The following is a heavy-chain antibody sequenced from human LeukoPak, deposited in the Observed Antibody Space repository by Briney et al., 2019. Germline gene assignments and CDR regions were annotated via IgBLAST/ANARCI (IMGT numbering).Heavy chain of an antibody. CDR2: IHYTGGT. Sequence: SETLSLTCTVSGGSIRSHYWSWLRQPPGKGLEWIGYIHYTGGTNSNPSLKSRVTISVDTSKNQVSLKLGSVTVADTAMYFCARDSYLDTSGSFADYFDSWGQGTLVTVSS. D-gene: IGHD3-22*01. V-gene: IGHV4-59*11. J-gene: IGHJ4*02. CDR3: ARDSYLDTSGSFADYFDS. CDR1: GGSIRSHY.